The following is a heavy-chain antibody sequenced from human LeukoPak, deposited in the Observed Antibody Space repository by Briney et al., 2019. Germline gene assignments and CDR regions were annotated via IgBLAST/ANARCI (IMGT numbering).Heavy chain of an antibody. CDR2: INPTSGST. V-gene: IGHV1-46*01. J-gene: IGHJ4*02. Sequence: ASVKVSCKASGYNFTSSFIHWVRQAPGQGLEWMGIINPTSGSTSSAQKFQGRVTMNRDTSTSTVYMELSSLKSEDTAVYFCPRAVRGCASHFSGSLPQRRKHSLLFDYWGQGTLVTVSS. CDR3: PRAVRGCASHFSGSLPQRRKHSLLFDY. D-gene: IGHD3-10*01. CDR1: GYNFTSSF.